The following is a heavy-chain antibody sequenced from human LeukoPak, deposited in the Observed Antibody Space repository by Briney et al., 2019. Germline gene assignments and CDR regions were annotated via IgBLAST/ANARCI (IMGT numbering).Heavy chain of an antibody. D-gene: IGHD6-19*01. Sequence: GASVKVSCKASGYTFTDYYMHWVRQAPGQGLEWMGWINPNSAGTNYAQKFEGRVTMTRDTSISTAYVELSRLRSDDTAVYYCAREDSGWYVDYWGQGTLVTVSS. CDR2: INPNSAGT. CDR3: AREDSGWYVDY. J-gene: IGHJ4*02. V-gene: IGHV1-2*02. CDR1: GYTFTDYY.